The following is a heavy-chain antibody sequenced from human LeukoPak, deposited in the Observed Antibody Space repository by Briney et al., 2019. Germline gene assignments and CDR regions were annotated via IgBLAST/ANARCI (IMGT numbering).Heavy chain of an antibody. D-gene: IGHD3-9*01. V-gene: IGHV1-2*02. CDR1: GYTFTGYY. CDR2: ISPNSGGT. CDR3: AREREDILTGYRTFDY. Sequence: GASVKVSYKASGYTFTGYYMHWVRQAPGQGLERMGWISPNSGGTNYAQKFQGRVTMTRDTSISTAYMELSRLRSGDTAVYYCAREREDILTGYRTFDYWGQGTLVTVSS. J-gene: IGHJ4*02.